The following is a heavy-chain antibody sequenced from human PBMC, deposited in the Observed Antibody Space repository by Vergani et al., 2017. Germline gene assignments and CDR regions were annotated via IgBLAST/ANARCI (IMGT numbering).Heavy chain of an antibody. CDR2: IYWDDDK. V-gene: IGHV2-5*02. J-gene: IGHJ3*02. Sequence: QITLKESGPTLVKPTQTLTLTCTFSGFSLSTSGVGVGWIRQPPGKALEWLALIYWDDDKRYSPSLKSRLTITKDTSKNQVVLTMTNMDPVDTATYYCAXRLSRYSSGWYGDAFDIWGQGTMVTVSS. CDR3: AXRLSRYSSGWYGDAFDI. D-gene: IGHD6-19*01. CDR1: GFSLSTSGVG.